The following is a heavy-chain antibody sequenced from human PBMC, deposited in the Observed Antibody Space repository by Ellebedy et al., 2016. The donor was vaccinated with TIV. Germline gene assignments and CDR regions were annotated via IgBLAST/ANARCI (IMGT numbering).Heavy chain of an antibody. D-gene: IGHD5-12*01. J-gene: IGHJ3*02. Sequence: ASVKVSXXASGYTFTSYYMHWVRQAPGQGLEWMGIINPSGGSTSYAQKFQGRVTMTRDTSTSTVYMELSSLRSEDTAVYYCARDRWLRYDAFDIWGQGTMVTVSS. CDR2: INPSGGST. CDR1: GYTFTSYY. CDR3: ARDRWLRYDAFDI. V-gene: IGHV1-46*01.